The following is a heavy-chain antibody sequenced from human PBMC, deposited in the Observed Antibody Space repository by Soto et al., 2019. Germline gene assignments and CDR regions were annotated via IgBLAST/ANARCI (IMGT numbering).Heavy chain of an antibody. CDR3: ARISTIFGVVTFFDY. Sequence: QVTLKESGPVLVKPTETLTLTCTVSGFSLSNARMGVSWIRQPPGKALEWLAHIFSNDEKSYSTSLKSRLTISKDTSKSQVVLTMTNMDSVDTATYYCARISTIFGVVTFFDYWGQGTLVTVSS. D-gene: IGHD3-3*01. CDR2: IFSNDEK. V-gene: IGHV2-26*01. J-gene: IGHJ4*02. CDR1: GFSLSNARMG.